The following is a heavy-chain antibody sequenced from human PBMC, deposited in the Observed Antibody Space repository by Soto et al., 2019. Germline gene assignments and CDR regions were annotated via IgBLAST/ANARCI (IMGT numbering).Heavy chain of an antibody. CDR3: ARHRRETGTYAQPLDY. CDR1: GGSISSTSYY. V-gene: IGHV4-39*01. CDR2: ISYGGST. J-gene: IGHJ4*02. Sequence: SETLSLTCTVSGGSISSTSYYWGWIRQPPGKGLEWIGSISYGGSTYRNPSLRSRVTISVDTSKSQFSLDLTSVTAADTAVYYCARHRRETGTYAQPLDYWGQGTLVTVSS. D-gene: IGHD1-1*01.